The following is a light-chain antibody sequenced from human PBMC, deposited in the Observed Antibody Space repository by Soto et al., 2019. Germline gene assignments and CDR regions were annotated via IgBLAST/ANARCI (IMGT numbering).Light chain of an antibody. V-gene: IGKV3-15*01. Sequence: EGVTTQSPATLSVSPGERATLSCRASQNVGGDLAWYQQKPGQAPRLLIYRTSTRANGTPVRFSGSGSGTEFTLTISRLQSEDLAVYYCQEYNGRSSFGQGTKVEMK. CDR1: QNVGGD. CDR3: QEYNGRSS. CDR2: RTS. J-gene: IGKJ1*01.